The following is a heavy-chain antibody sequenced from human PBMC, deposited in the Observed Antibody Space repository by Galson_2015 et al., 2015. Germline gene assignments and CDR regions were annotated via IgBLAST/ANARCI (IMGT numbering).Heavy chain of an antibody. D-gene: IGHD2-2*01. CDR3: ATGGCSTASCYLIRYYFDY. Sequence: SVKVSCKASGGTFSRHAISWVRQAPGRGLEWMGGIIPVIGTSNYAQNFQGRVTITADKSTSTVYVELTRLKYEDTAVYFCATGGCSTASCYLIRYYFDYWGQGTLVTVSS. CDR1: GGTFSRHA. V-gene: IGHV1-69*06. CDR2: IIPVIGTS. J-gene: IGHJ4*02.